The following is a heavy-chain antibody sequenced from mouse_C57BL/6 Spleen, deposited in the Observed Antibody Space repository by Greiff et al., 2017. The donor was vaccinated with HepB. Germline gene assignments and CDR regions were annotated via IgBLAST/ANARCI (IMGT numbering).Heavy chain of an antibody. CDR2: IYPGSGST. V-gene: IGHV1-55*01. J-gene: IGHJ1*03. Sequence: QVQLQQPGAELVKPGASVKMSCKASGYTFTSYWITWVKQRPGQGLEWIGDIYPGSGSTNYNEKFKSKATLTVDTSSSTAYMQLSSLTSEDSAVYYCARYYYGSSPYWDFDVWGTGTTVTVSS. CDR1: GYTFTSYW. D-gene: IGHD1-1*01. CDR3: ARYYYGSSPYWDFDV.